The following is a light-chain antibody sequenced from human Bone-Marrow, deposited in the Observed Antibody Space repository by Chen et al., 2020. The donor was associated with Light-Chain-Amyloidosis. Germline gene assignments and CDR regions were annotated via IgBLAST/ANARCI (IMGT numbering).Light chain of an antibody. CDR2: GSS. V-gene: IGKV3-20*01. CDR3: QQYGTSPLT. J-gene: IGKJ4*01. CDR1: QTISSNY. Sequence: EIVLTQSPGTLSLSPGEGANLSCRASQTISSNYLTWYQQKFGQAPRPLIYGSSSRATGIPDRFTGSGSGKDFTLTINRLEPEDFAMYYCQQYGTSPLTFGGGTKVEIK.